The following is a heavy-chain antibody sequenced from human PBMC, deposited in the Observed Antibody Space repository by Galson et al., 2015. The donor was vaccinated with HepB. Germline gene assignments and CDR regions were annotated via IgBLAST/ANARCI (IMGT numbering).Heavy chain of an antibody. D-gene: IGHD1-14*01. Sequence: LRLSCAASGFTVSRNYMSWVRQAPGKGLEWVSLIYGGGSTSYADSVKGRFTISRDDSKNTLYLHMKSLRAEDTAVYYCARDPSFVRTFDYWGQGTLVTVSS. CDR1: GFTVSRNY. J-gene: IGHJ4*02. CDR3: ARDPSFVRTFDY. V-gene: IGHV3-66*01. CDR2: IYGGGST.